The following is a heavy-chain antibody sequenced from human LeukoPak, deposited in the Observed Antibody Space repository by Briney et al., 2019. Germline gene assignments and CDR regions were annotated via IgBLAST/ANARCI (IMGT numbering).Heavy chain of an antibody. V-gene: IGHV1-69*05. J-gene: IGHJ4*02. D-gene: IGHD3-22*01. Sequence: SVKVSCKASGGTFSSYAISWVRQAPGQGVEWMGGIIPIFGTANYAQKFQGRVTITTDESRSTAYMELSSLRSEDTAVYYCARLNYDSSGYYYWGQGTLVTVSS. CDR1: GGTFSSYA. CDR3: ARLNYDSSGYYY. CDR2: IIPIFGTA.